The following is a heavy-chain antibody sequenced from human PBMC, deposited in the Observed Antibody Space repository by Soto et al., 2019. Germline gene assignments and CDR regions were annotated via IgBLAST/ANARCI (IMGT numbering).Heavy chain of an antibody. CDR3: ARNNLTYTKTGGDWFDP. Sequence: QLQLQESGSGLVKPSQTLSLSCTVSGGSINSGGHSWAWIRQPPGQGLEWISYAYPSGSTNYNTSLRSRVTISVDGSTNQFSLRLTAVTASDTAGYFCARNNLTYTKTGGDWFDPWGPGALVIVSS. D-gene: IGHD3-16*01. J-gene: IGHJ5*02. CDR2: AYPSGST. V-gene: IGHV4-30-2*01. CDR1: GGSINSGGHS.